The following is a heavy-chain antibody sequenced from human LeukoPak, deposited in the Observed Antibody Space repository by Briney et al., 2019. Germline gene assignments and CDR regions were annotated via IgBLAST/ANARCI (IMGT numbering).Heavy chain of an antibody. Sequence: PSETLSLTCTVSGVSISSYYWSWLRQPPGKGLEWIGYIYNSGSTNSNPSLQSRAAISLDASTNQFSLKLTSVTAADTAVYYCARLRDLYNVFDHWGQGTLVTISS. CDR1: GVSISSYY. D-gene: IGHD3-16*01. J-gene: IGHJ4*02. CDR2: IYNSGST. CDR3: ARLRDLYNVFDH. V-gene: IGHV4-59*08.